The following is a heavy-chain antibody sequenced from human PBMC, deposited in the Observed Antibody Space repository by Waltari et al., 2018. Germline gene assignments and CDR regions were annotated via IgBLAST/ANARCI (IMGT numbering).Heavy chain of an antibody. D-gene: IGHD6-13*01. Sequence: EMQLVESGGGLVQPGRSLRLSCAASGFTFDDYDMHWVRQAPGKGLEWVSGINWNGGGPGYVDSVKGRFTISRDNVKNSLYLQINDLRAEDTAFYYCAKDRIAAAPYWHFDLWGRGTLVTVSS. J-gene: IGHJ2*01. CDR1: GFTFDDYD. CDR2: INWNGGGP. V-gene: IGHV3-9*01. CDR3: AKDRIAAAPYWHFDL.